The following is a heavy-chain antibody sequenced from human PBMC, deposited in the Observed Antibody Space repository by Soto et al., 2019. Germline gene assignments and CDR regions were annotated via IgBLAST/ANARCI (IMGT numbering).Heavy chain of an antibody. CDR1: GYTFTSYG. V-gene: IGHV1-18*04. J-gene: IGHJ4*02. Sequence: QVQLLQSGPEVQKPGASVMVSCKTSGYTFTSYGISWVRQAPGQGLEWMGRVSPNNGDTYHAQKFQGRVTMTTDASTNTVYLDLTSLTSDDTATYFCSRFGAYGSHWGQGTLVTVSS. CDR3: SRFGAYGSH. CDR2: VSPNNGDT. D-gene: IGHD3-10*01.